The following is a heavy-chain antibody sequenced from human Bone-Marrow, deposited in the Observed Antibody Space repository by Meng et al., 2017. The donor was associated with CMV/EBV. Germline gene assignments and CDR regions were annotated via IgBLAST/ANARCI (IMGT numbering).Heavy chain of an antibody. CDR3: ARVKIGMTGHDAFDI. V-gene: IGHV3-30*02. Sequence: GGSLRLSCASSGFTVSSNYMSWVRQAPGKGLEWVAFIRYDGSNKYYAGSVKGRFTISRDNSKNTLYLQMNSLRAEDTAVYYCARVKIGMTGHDAFDIWGQGTMVTVSS. D-gene: IGHD3-10*01. CDR2: IRYDGSNK. J-gene: IGHJ3*02. CDR1: GFTVSSNY.